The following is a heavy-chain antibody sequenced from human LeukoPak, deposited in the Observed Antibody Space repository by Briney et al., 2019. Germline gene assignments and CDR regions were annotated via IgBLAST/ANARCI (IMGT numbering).Heavy chain of an antibody. V-gene: IGHV1-18*01. J-gene: IGHJ6*02. CDR1: GYTFTSYG. CDR3: ASSSGLGYCSGGRCYHGMDV. CDR2: ISAYNGNT. D-gene: IGHD2-15*01. Sequence: ASVKVSCKASGYTFTSYGISWVRQAPGQGLEWMGWISAYNGNTNYAQKLQGRVTMTTDTSTSTAYMELRSLRSDDTAVYYCASSSGLGYCSGGRCYHGMDVRGQGTTVTVSS.